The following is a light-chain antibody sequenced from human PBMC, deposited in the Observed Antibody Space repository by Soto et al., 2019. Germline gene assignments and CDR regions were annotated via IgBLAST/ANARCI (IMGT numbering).Light chain of an antibody. CDR1: QTISSW. V-gene: IGKV1-5*03. J-gene: IGKJ1*01. Sequence: DIQLTQSPSTLCGSVGDRVTITCRASQTISSWLAWYQQKPGKAPKILIYKASTLKSGVPSRGSGSGAWTEFTLTISSLQPDDFATYYCQHYNRYSEACGQGTKVDIK. CDR3: QHYNRYSEA. CDR2: KAS.